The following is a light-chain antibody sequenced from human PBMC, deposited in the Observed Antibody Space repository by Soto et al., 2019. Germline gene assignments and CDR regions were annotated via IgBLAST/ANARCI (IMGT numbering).Light chain of an antibody. J-gene: IGKJ3*01. Sequence: EIVLTQSPGTLSLSPGERATLSCRASQSVSSNLAWYQQKPGQAPRLLIYGASTRATGIPARFSGSGSGTDFTLTISSLEPEDFAVYYCQQGFTFGPGTKVDI. CDR1: QSVSSN. CDR2: GAS. CDR3: QQGFT. V-gene: IGKV3-11*01.